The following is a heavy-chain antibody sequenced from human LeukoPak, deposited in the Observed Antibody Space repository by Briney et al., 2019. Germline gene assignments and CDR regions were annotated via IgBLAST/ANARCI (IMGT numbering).Heavy chain of an antibody. V-gene: IGHV1-18*01. CDR3: ARGNDHGDCWIDY. CDR1: GYTFTNYA. CDR2: ISARKGNT. Sequence: ASVKVSCQISGYTFTNYAISWMRQAPGQGLEWMGWISARKGNTNYTQKLQDRVTMTTDTSTSTAYMELRSLTSDDTVVYYCARGNDHGDCWIDYWGQGTLVTVSS. J-gene: IGHJ4*02. D-gene: IGHD4-17*01.